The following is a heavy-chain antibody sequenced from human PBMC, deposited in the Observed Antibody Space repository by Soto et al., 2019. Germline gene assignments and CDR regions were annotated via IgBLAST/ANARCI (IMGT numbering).Heavy chain of an antibody. D-gene: IGHD2-15*01. Sequence: QSQTLSLTCAISGDSVSSNSAAWNWIRQSPSRGLEWLGRTYYRSKWYNDYAVSVKSRITINPDTSKNQFSLQLNSVTPEDTAVYYCARDRYCSGGSCYDWFDPWGQGTLVTVSS. CDR1: GDSVSSNSAA. J-gene: IGHJ5*02. CDR2: TYYRSKWYN. CDR3: ARDRYCSGGSCYDWFDP. V-gene: IGHV6-1*01.